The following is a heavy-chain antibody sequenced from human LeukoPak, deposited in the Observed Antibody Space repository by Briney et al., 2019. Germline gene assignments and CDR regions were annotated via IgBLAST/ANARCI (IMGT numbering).Heavy chain of an antibody. CDR2: FDPEDGET. D-gene: IGHD3-9*01. CDR1: GYTLTELS. J-gene: IGHJ4*02. CDR3: AAHNILTGYYQD. Sequence: ASVKVSCKVSGYTLTELSMHWVRQAPGTGLEWMGGFDPEDGETIYAQKFQGRVTMTEDTSTDTAYMELSSLRSEDTAVYYCAAHNILTGYYQDWGQGTLVTVSS. V-gene: IGHV1-24*01.